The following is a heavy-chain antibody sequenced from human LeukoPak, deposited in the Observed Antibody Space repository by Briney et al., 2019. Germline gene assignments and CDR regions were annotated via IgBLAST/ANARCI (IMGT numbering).Heavy chain of an antibody. J-gene: IGHJ4*02. V-gene: IGHV3-48*03. CDR1: GFTFSSYD. CDR3: ARERAYYFVY. CDR2: ISSSGSNI. Sequence: GGSLRLSCAASGFTFSSYDMNWVRQAPGKGLEWVSDISSSGSNIYYADSVKGRFTISRDNAKNSLYLQMNSLRAEDTAVYYCARERAYYFVYWVEGTLLSVSS.